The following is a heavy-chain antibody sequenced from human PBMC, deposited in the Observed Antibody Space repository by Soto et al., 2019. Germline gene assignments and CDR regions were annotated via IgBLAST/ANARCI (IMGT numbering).Heavy chain of an antibody. CDR3: ARKGGDLDY. D-gene: IGHD3-16*01. CDR2: IWDDGRNK. CDR1: GFTFSSYG. Sequence: QVQLVESGGGVVQPGRSLRLSCGASGFTFSSYGMHWVRQAPGKGLEWVAVIWDDGRNKKYADSVKGRFTISRDNSKNTLYLQMNSLRAEDTAVYYCARKGGDLDYWGQGYLVIVSS. J-gene: IGHJ4*02. V-gene: IGHV3-33*03.